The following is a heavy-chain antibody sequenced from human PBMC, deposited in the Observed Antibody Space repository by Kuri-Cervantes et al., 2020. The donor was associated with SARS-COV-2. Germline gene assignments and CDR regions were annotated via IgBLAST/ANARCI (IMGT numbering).Heavy chain of an antibody. J-gene: IGHJ5*02. V-gene: IGHV3-9*01. CDR3: AKDIREQLVGGVGWFDP. CDR2: ISWNSGSI. Sequence: SVRLCCAASGFTFDDYAMHWVRQAPGKGLEWVSGISWNSGSIGYADSVKGRFTISRDNAKNSLYLQMNSLRAEDTALYYCAKDIREQLVGGVGWFDPWGQGTLVTVSS. CDR1: GFTFDDYA. D-gene: IGHD6-6*01.